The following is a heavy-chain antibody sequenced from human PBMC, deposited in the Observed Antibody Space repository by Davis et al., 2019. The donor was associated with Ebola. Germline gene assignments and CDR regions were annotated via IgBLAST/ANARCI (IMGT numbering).Heavy chain of an antibody. D-gene: IGHD5-24*01. J-gene: IGHJ4*02. CDR2: INPDGSST. CDR3: ARAQEMATNVPGY. CDR1: GFTFSSYW. Sequence: PGGSLRLSCAASGFTFSSYWMHWVRQAPGKGLVWVSRINPDGSSTNYADSVKGRFTISRDNAKNTLYLQMNSLRAEDTAVYYCARAQEMATNVPGYWGQGTVVIVSS. V-gene: IGHV3-74*01.